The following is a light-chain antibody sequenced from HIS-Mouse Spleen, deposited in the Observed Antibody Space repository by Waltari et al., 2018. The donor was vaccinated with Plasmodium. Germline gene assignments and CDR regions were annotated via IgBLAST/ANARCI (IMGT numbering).Light chain of an antibody. J-gene: IGKJ2*01. Sequence: EIVLTQSPGTLSLSPGDRATLSCRASQSVSSSYVAWYQQKPGQAPRLRSYGASSRATGIPDRFSGSGSGTDFTLTISRLEPEDFAVYYCQQYGSSLYTFGQGTKLEIK. CDR2: GAS. CDR1: QSVSSSY. CDR3: QQYGSSLYT. V-gene: IGKV3-20*01.